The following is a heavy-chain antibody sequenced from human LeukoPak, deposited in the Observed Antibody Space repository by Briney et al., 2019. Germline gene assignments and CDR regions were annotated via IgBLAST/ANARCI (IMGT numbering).Heavy chain of an antibody. CDR3: AKDRITMIVVVPFYGMDV. CDR2: IGGSRDNT. Sequence: GGSLRLSCAASGFTFSSYAMSWVRQAPGKGLEWVSSIGGSRDNTFYADSVKDRFTISRDNSKNTLFLQMNSLRAEDTAVYYCAKDRITMIVVVPFYGMDVWGQGTTVTVSS. V-gene: IGHV3-23*01. CDR1: GFTFSSYA. D-gene: IGHD3-22*01. J-gene: IGHJ6*02.